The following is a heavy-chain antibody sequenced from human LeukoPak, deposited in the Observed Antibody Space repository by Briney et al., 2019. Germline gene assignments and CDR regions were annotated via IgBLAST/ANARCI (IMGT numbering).Heavy chain of an antibody. CDR1: GFTFSSYW. J-gene: IGHJ4*02. D-gene: IGHD3-10*01. V-gene: IGHV3-7*03. Sequence: GGSLRLSCAASGFTFSSYWMSWVRQAPGKGLEWVANIKQDGSEKYYVDSVKGRFTISTDNSKNTLYLQMNSLRVEDTAVYFCAARKVRGVWFYLDYWGQGTLVTVSS. CDR3: AARKVRGVWFYLDY. CDR2: IKQDGSEK.